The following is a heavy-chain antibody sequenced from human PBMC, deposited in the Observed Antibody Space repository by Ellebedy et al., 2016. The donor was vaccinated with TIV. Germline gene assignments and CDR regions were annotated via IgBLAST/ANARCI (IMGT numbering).Heavy chain of an antibody. Sequence: AASVKVSCKASGYTFTSYGISWVRQAPGRGLEWMGWLSSYNGNTEYAQKFQGRVTMTTDTSTSTTYMELRGLRSDDTALYYCARIGGGVSGTSFDVWGQGTIVTVSS. D-gene: IGHD3-16*01. V-gene: IGHV1-18*04. J-gene: IGHJ3*01. CDR1: GYTFTSYG. CDR3: ARIGGGVSGTSFDV. CDR2: LSSYNGNT.